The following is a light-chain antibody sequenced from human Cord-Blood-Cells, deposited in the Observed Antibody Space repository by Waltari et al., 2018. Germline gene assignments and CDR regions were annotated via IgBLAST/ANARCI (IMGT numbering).Light chain of an antibody. CDR3: NSRDSSGNHLV. CDR2: GKN. V-gene: IGLV3-19*01. J-gene: IGLJ2*01. CDR1: SLSSYY. Sequence: SSELTQDPAVSVALGQPVRITCQGDSLSSYYASWYQQNPGQAPVRVIYGKNNRPSGIPDRFSGSSSGNTASLTITGAQAEDEADYYCNSRDSSGNHLVFGGGTKLTVL.